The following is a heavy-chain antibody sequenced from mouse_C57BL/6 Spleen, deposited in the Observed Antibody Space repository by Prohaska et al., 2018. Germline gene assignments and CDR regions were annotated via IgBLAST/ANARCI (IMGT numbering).Heavy chain of an antibody. J-gene: IGHJ1*03. CDR2: INSDVSVI. CDR1: GFTFSGFW. D-gene: IGHD1-1*02. Sequence: EVQLLETGGGLVQPGGSRGLSCEGSGFTFSGFWMSWVRQTPGKTLEWIGDINSDVSVIXYAPYIKDRFTIFRDNDKSTLYLQMSNVRSEDTATYFCMRYGGNYWYFDVWGTGTTVTVSS. V-gene: IGHV11-2*01. CDR3: MRYGGNYWYFDV.